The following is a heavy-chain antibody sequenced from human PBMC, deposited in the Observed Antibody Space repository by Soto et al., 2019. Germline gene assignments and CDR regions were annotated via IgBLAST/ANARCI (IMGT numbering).Heavy chain of an antibody. J-gene: IGHJ3*02. CDR1: GFTVSGKKY. V-gene: IGHV3-53*01. CDR3: ATWHLQEHAYDI. D-gene: IGHD1-1*01. Sequence: GGSLRLSCAVSGFTVSGKKYVAWVRQAPGKGLEWVSALYDLDGTYYADSVKGRFTTSSDSSRTTVYLQMNSLRPDDTAVYSCATWHLQEHAYDIWGQGTMVTVSS. CDR2: LYDLDGT.